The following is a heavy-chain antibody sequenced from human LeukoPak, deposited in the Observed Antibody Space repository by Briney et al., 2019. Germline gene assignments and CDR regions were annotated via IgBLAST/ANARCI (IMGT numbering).Heavy chain of an antibody. CDR3: ATHSFDV. J-gene: IGHJ3*01. Sequence: SQTLSLTCVISGDSVSSNSAAWNWIRQSPSRGLEWLGRTYYRSKWNCDYAVFLKSRITINSDTSKNQVSLQLNSVTPEDTAVYYCATHSFDVWGQGTMVTVSS. CDR2: TYYRSKWNC. V-gene: IGHV6-1*01. CDR1: GDSVSSNSAA.